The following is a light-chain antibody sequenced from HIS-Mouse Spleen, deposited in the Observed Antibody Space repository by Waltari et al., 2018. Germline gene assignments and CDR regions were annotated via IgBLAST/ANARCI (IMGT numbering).Light chain of an antibody. CDR1: VLAKKY. Sequence: SYELTQPSSVSVSPGQTARITCSGDVLAKKYARWFQQKPGQAPVLVIYKDRERPSGIPERFSGSSSGTTVTLTISGAQVEDEADYYCYSAADNNVVFGGGTKLTVI. J-gene: IGLJ2*01. CDR2: KDR. CDR3: YSAADNNVV. V-gene: IGLV3-27*01.